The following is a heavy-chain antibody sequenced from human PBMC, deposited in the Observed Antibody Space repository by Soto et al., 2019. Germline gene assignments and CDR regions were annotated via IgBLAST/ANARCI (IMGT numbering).Heavy chain of an antibody. J-gene: IGHJ6*03. CDR2: ISGSGGST. D-gene: IGHD3-16*01. CDR3: AKGRGGYYYYYMDV. Sequence: HPGGSLRLSCAASGLTFSSYAMSWVRQAPGKGLERVSAISGSGGSTYYADSVKGRFTISRDNSKNTLYLQMNSLRAEDTAVYYCAKGRGGYYYYYMDVWGKGTTVTVSS. CDR1: GLTFSSYA. V-gene: IGHV3-23*01.